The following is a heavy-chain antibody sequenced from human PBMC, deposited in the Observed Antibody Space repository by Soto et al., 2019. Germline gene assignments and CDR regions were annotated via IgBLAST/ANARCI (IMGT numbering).Heavy chain of an antibody. Sequence: ASETLSLTCTDSGGSISSSSYYWGWIRQPPGKGLEWIGSIYFSGSTYYNLSLKSRVTIFVDTSKNQFSLKLSSVTAADTGVYFCARTLGTQVTGYVDSDYRWTIDQWGQGTLVTVSS. CDR3: ARTLGTQVTGYVDSDYRWTIDQ. D-gene: IGHD4-4*01. J-gene: IGHJ4*02. CDR2: IYFSGST. V-gene: IGHV4-39*01. CDR1: GGSISSSSYY.